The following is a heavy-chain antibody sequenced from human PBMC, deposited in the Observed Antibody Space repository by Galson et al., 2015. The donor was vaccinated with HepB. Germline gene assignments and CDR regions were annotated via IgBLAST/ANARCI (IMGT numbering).Heavy chain of an antibody. D-gene: IGHD3-10*01. J-gene: IGHJ5*01. CDR3: AKSPRGGVPHLTWFDS. V-gene: IGHV3-23*01. CDR2: ISGSIGNT. Sequence: SLRLSCAASGFTFSTYAMSWVRQAPGKGLEWVSAISGSIGNTYYADSVKGRFTISRDYSKNTLYLQMDSLRAEDTAVYYCAKSPRGGVPHLTWFDSWGQGTLVTVSS. CDR1: GFTFSTYA.